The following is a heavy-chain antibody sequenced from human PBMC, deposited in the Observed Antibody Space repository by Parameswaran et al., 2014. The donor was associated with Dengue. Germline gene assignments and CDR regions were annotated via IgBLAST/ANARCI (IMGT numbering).Heavy chain of an antibody. CDR2: ISSSSSYI. V-gene: IGHV3-21*01. J-gene: IGHJ3*01. CDR3: AREMLRHSSGSWF. Sequence: WIRQPPGKGLEWVSSISSSSSYIYYADSVKGRFTISRDNAKNSLYLQMDSLRAEDTAVYYCAREMLRHSSGSWFWGQGTMVTVSS. D-gene: IGHD3-10*01.